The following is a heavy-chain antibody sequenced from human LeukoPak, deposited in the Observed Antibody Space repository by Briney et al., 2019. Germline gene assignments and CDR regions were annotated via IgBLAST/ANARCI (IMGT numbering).Heavy chain of an antibody. V-gene: IGHV1-46*01. CDR1: GYTFTSYY. D-gene: IGHD6-13*01. CDR2: INPSGGST. J-gene: IGHJ6*02. CDR3: ARVKEDIAAAGSAGMDV. Sequence: GGSLRLSCAASGYTFTSYYMHWVRQAPGQGLEWMGIINPSGGSTSYAQKFQGRVTMTRDTSTSTVYMELSSLRSEDTAVYYCARVKEDIAAAGSAGMDVWGQGTTVTVSS.